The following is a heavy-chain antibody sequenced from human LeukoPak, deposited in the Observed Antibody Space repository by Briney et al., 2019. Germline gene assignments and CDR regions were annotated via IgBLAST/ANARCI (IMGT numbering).Heavy chain of an antibody. Sequence: AGSLRLSCAGSGFTFSSYAMSWVRQAPGQGLEWVSVISDSGAYTSYADSVRGRFTISRDNSRNTLYLQMISLRPEDTAVYYCAKDTSIGKYCTNGVCSPFDYWGQGTLVTVSS. CDR2: ISDSGAYT. CDR3: AKDTSIGKYCTNGVCSPFDY. CDR1: GFTFSSYA. J-gene: IGHJ4*02. D-gene: IGHD2-8*01. V-gene: IGHV3-23*01.